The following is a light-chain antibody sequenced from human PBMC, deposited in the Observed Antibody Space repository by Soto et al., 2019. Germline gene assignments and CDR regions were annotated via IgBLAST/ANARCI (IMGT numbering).Light chain of an antibody. Sequence: EIVMTQSPATLSVSPGERATLSCRASQSVSRHVAWYQQIPGQTPRLLIYGASTRATGVPDRVSGSGSGTDFTLTINRLEPEDFAVYYCQQYGNFPYTSGQGTKVDIK. CDR3: QQYGNFPYT. CDR1: QSVSRH. CDR2: GAS. V-gene: IGKV3D-15*01. J-gene: IGKJ2*01.